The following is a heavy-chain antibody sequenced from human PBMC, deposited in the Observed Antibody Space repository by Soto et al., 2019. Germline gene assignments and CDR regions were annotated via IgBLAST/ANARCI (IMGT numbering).Heavy chain of an antibody. D-gene: IGHD3-16*02. V-gene: IGHV4-4*02. J-gene: IGHJ6*02. CDR3: ARGSPIMITFGGVIVNYYYYGMDV. Sequence: PSETLSLTCAVSGGSISSGWWTWVRQPPGKGLEWIGEILYSGRTNYNSSLNSRVTISIDKSKNQFSLNLSSVTAADTAVYYCARGSPIMITFGGVIVNYYYYGMDVWGQGTTVTVSS. CDR1: GGSISSGW. CDR2: ILYSGRT.